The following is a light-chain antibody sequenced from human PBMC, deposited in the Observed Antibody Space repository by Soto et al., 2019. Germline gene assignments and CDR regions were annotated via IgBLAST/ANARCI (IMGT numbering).Light chain of an antibody. J-gene: IGKJ2*01. CDR3: QQSYKTPPYT. CDR2: GAS. Sequence: DIQMTQSPSSLSASVGDRVTITCRASQSISNFLTWYQQKPGKAPNLLIYGASSLQSGVPSRFSGSGAVTDFNLPITRLQPEDFATYYCQQSYKTPPYTFGQGPRLELK. V-gene: IGKV1-39*01. CDR1: QSISNF.